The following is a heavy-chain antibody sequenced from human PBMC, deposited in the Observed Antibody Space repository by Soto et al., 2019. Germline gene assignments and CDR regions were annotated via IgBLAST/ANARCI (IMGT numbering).Heavy chain of an antibody. CDR2: IYYSGST. D-gene: IGHD3-3*01. V-gene: IGHV4-59*01. CDR1: GGSISSYY. Sequence: PSETLSLTCTVSGGSISSYYWSWIRQPPGKGLEWIGYIYYSGSTNYNPSLKSRVTISVDTSKNQFSLKLSSVTAADTAVYYCARAIXALTYYDFWSGSYYFDYWGQGTLVTVSS. J-gene: IGHJ4*02. CDR3: ARAIXALTYYDFWSGSYYFDY.